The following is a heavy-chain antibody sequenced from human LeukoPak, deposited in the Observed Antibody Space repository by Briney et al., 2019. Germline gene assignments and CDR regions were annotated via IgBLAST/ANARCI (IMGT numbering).Heavy chain of an antibody. Sequence: GGCLRLSCAASGFTISSYAMSWVRQAPGKGLEWVSGIRDSGDRTHYADSVKGRFTVSRDNSKNTLYLQMNSLRVEDTAVYYCAKDLVAGTLGYFDYWGQGTLVTVSS. CDR3: AKDLVAGTLGYFDY. V-gene: IGHV3-23*01. CDR2: IRDSGDRT. D-gene: IGHD6-19*01. J-gene: IGHJ4*02. CDR1: GFTISSYA.